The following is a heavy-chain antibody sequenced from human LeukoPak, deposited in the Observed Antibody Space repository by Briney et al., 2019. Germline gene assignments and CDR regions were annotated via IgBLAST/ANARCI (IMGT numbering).Heavy chain of an antibody. CDR2: IIPIFGTA. CDR1: GGTFSSYA. CDR3: ARPNYYDSSGYYYPYYYYGMDV. J-gene: IGHJ6*02. Sequence: GASVTVSCTASGGTFSSYAISWVRQAPGQGLEWMGGIIPIFGTANYAQKFQGRVTITADESTSTAYMELSSLRSEDTAVYYCARPNYYDSSGYYYPYYYYGMDVWGQGTTVTVSS. D-gene: IGHD3-22*01. V-gene: IGHV1-69*13.